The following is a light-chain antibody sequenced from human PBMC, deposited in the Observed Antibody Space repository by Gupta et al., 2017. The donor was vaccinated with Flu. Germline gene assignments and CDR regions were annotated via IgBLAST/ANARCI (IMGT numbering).Light chain of an antibody. J-gene: IGLJ3*02. Sequence: HSVLTQPPSPSGTPCQRVTISCSGSSSNIGSKTVNWYRQHPGTATQLLIYSNDQRHSGVPVRFSGSRSGTAASLAISXLXSEDEDXYYCAAWDDSLNGGGVFGGGTKLTVL. CDR2: SND. V-gene: IGLV1-44*01. CDR1: SSNIGSKT. CDR3: AAWDDSLNGGGV.